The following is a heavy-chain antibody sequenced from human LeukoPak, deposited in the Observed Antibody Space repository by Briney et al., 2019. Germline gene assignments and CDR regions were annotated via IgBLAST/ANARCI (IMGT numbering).Heavy chain of an antibody. D-gene: IGHD3-16*01. V-gene: IGHV3-23*01. J-gene: IGHJ4*02. CDR1: GFTFSIYP. CDR3: AKDLFGGPARAYFDY. Sequence: PGGSLRLSCAASGFTFSIYPMTWVRQAPGKGLEWVSSISGSGAYAYYANSVKSRFIASRDNSKNTLFLQMNSLRAEDTAVYYCAKDLFGGPARAYFDYWGRGTLVTVSS. CDR2: ISGSGAYA.